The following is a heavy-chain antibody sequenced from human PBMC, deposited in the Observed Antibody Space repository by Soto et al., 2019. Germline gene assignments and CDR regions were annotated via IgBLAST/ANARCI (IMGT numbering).Heavy chain of an antibody. D-gene: IGHD2-2*01. J-gene: IGHJ3*02. CDR3: ASRNYGYCSSTSCYRGPFDI. V-gene: IGHV5-51*01. CDR1: GYSFTSYW. Sequence: GESLKISCKGSGYSFTSYWIGWVRQMPGKGLEWMGIIYPGDSDTRYSPSFQGQVTISADKSISTAYLQWSSLKASDTAMYYCASRNYGYCSSTSCYRGPFDIWGQGTMVTVSS. CDR2: IYPGDSDT.